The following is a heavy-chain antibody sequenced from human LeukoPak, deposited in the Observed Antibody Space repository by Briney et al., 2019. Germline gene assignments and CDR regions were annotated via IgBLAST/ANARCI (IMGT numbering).Heavy chain of an antibody. CDR3: AERGVVIRVILVGFHKEAYYFDS. CDR1: GITLSNYG. D-gene: IGHD3-22*01. J-gene: IGHJ4*02. V-gene: IGHV3-23*01. CDR2: ISGSGGGT. Sequence: GGSLRLSCAVSGITLSNYGMSWVRQAPGKGLEWVAGISGSGGGTNYADSVKGRFTVSRDNSKNTLYLQMNRLRAEDTAVYFCAERGVVIRVILVGFHKEAYYFDSWGQGAQVTVSS.